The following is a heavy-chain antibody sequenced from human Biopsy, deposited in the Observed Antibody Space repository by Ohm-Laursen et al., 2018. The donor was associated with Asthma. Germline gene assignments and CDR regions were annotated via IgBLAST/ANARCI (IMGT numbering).Heavy chain of an antibody. CDR2: IYSGGAS. J-gene: IGHJ4*02. Sequence: SLRLSCAAPGFTVSRDHMFWVRQAPGKGLEWVSVIYSGGASHTADSVRGRFTISRDFSNNTLHLQMHSLRVEDTAVYYCARGDSSGWSHYYFDYWGQGTLVTVSS. CDR1: GFTVSRDH. D-gene: IGHD6-19*01. V-gene: IGHV3-53*01. CDR3: ARGDSSGWSHYYFDY.